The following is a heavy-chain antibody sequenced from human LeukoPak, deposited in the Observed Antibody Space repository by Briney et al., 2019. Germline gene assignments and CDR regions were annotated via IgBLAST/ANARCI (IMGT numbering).Heavy chain of an antibody. CDR1: GGSISSGGYY. CDR3: ARSDVNAAMTTVTFDS. J-gene: IGHJ4*02. D-gene: IGHD4-17*01. Sequence: SETLSLTCTVSGGSISSGGYYWSWIRQHPGKGLEWIGYIYYSGGTYYNPSLKSRVTISVDTSKNQFSLKLNSVTAADTAVYYRARSDVNAAMTTVTFDSWGQGTLVTVSS. V-gene: IGHV4-31*03. CDR2: IYYSGGT.